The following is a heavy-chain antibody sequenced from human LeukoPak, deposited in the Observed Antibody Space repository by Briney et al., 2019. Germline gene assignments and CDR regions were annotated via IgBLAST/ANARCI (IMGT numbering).Heavy chain of an antibody. V-gene: IGHV3-30*03. Sequence: PGGSLRLSCEASGITFSSHGMDWVRQAPGKGLEWVAVIAADGGVKHYADSVKGRFTLSRDNSKNTLYLQMNSLSVEDTAIYYCAGEATWGQWYFDHWGQGTPVTVSS. CDR3: AGEATWGQWYFDH. J-gene: IGHJ4*02. CDR1: GITFSSHG. D-gene: IGHD6-19*01. CDR2: IAADGGVK.